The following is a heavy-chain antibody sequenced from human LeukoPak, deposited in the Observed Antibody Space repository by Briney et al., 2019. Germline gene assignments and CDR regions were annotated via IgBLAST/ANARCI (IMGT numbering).Heavy chain of an antibody. CDR1: GVSIRSGSW. CDR2: VYHSGST. CDR3: ARAAQGGVVPADYYYYYYMDV. V-gene: IGHV4-4*02. Sequence: SETLSLTCAVSGVSIRSGSWWSWVRQFPGKGLEWIGEVYHSGSTTYNASLKSRVTISVDTSKNQFSLKLSSVTAADTAVYYCARAAQGGVVPADYYYYYYMDVWGKGTTVTVSS. J-gene: IGHJ6*03. D-gene: IGHD2-2*01.